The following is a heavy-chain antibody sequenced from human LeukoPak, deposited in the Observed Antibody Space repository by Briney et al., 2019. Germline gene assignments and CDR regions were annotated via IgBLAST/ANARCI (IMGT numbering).Heavy chain of an antibody. V-gene: IGHV3-23*01. J-gene: IGHJ4*02. CDR1: GFTFSSYA. Sequence: GGSLRLSCAASGFTFSSYAMSWVRQVPGKGLEWVSVISGSGDNTYYADSVKGRFTISRDNSKNMLYLQMNSLRAEDTAVYYCARERSYPDYWGQGTLVTVSS. CDR3: ARERSYPDY. D-gene: IGHD1-26*01. CDR2: ISGSGDNT.